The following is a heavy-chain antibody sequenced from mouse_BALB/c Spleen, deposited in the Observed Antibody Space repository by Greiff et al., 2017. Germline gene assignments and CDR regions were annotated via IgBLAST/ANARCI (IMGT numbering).Heavy chain of an antibody. V-gene: IGHV1-7*01. CDR3: ARWITTVVGRGYYAMDY. CDR1: GYTFTSYW. CDR2: INPSTGYT. D-gene: IGHD1-1*01. J-gene: IGHJ4*01. Sequence: QVHVKQSGAELAKPGASVKMSCKASGYTFTSYWMHWVKQRPGQGLEWIGYINPSTGYTEYNQKFKDKATLTADKSSSTAYMQLSSLTSEDSAVYYCARWITTVVGRGYYAMDYWGQGTSVTVSS.